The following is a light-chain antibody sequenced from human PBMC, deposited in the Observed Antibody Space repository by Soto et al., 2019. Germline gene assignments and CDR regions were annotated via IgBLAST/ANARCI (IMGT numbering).Light chain of an antibody. CDR1: SSNVGDNY. CDR3: GTWDSGLRAVV. CDR2: DNN. Sequence: QSVLTQPPSVSAAPGQQVTISCSGSSSNVGDNYVSWYQQVPGTAPKLLIYDNNRRPSGIPDRFSGSKSGTSATLGITGPQTGDEADYYCGTWDSGLRAVVFGGGTKLTVL. V-gene: IGLV1-51*01. J-gene: IGLJ2*01.